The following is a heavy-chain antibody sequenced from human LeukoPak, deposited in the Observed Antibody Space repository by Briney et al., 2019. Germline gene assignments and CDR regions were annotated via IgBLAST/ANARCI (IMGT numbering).Heavy chain of an antibody. CDR3: ASLGTTGTTGYY. CDR1: GFTFSSYA. V-gene: IGHV3-33*08. CDR2: IWYDGSNK. J-gene: IGHJ4*02. Sequence: PGRSLRLSCAASGFTFSSYAMHWVRQAPGKGLEWVAVIWYDGSNKYYADSVKGRFTISRDNSKNTLYLQMNSLRAEDTAVYYCASLGTTGTTGYYWGQGTLVTVSS. D-gene: IGHD1-1*01.